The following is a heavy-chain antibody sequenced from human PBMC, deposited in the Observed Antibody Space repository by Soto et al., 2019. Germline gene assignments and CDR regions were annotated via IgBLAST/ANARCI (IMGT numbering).Heavy chain of an antibody. V-gene: IGHV4-34*01. Sequence: QVQLQQWGAGLLKPSETLSLTCAVYGGSFGGYYWSWIRQPPGKGLEWIGEINHSGSTNYNPSLKSRVTISVDTSKNQFSLKLSSVTAADTAVYYCASAYYFDYWGQGTLVTVSS. CDR3: ASAYYFDY. CDR2: INHSGST. CDR1: GGSFGGYY. J-gene: IGHJ4*02.